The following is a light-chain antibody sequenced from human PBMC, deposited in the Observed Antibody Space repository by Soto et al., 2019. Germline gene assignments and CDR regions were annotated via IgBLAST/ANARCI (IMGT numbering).Light chain of an antibody. Sequence: DIQMTQSPSSLSASVGDRVTITCWASQSISNYLNWHQQKPGEAPKHLVYAASSLQSGVPSRFSGSGSGTDFTLTISSLQPEDFATYYCQQSYSTPFTFGLGTKLEIK. CDR2: AAS. CDR1: QSISNY. J-gene: IGKJ2*01. V-gene: IGKV1-39*01. CDR3: QQSYSTPFT.